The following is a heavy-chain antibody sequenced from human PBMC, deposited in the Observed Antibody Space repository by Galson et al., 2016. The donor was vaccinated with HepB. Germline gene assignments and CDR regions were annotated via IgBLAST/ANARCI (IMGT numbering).Heavy chain of an antibody. J-gene: IGHJ3*02. D-gene: IGHD1-1*01. V-gene: IGHV3-11*04. CDR3: AKAKRGSTSDAFDI. CDR2: IRYSGDPM. Sequence: SLRLSCAASGFSFSDYFMAWIRQAPGKGLEWVSHIRYSGDPMSYADSVMGRFTISRDNSKNTLYLQMNSLRTEDTAVYYCAKAKRGSTSDAFDIWGQGTMVTVSS. CDR1: GFSFSDYF.